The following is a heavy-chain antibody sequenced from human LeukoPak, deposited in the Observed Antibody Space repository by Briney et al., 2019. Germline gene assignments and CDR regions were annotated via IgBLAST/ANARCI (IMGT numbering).Heavy chain of an antibody. D-gene: IGHD5-18*01. CDR2: ISGSDGST. Sequence: PGGSLRLSCAASGFTFSSYAMSWVRQAPGKGLEWVSGISGSDGSTNYADSVKGRFTISRDNSKNTLYLQMNSLRAEDTAVYYCARSYGFGVDAFHVWGQGTMVTVSS. J-gene: IGHJ3*01. CDR1: GFTFSSYA. V-gene: IGHV3-23*01. CDR3: ARSYGFGVDAFHV.